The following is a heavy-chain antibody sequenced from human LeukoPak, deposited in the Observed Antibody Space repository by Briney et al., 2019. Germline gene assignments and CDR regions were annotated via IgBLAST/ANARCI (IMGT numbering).Heavy chain of an antibody. CDR2: INPSGST. V-gene: IGHV4-34*01. CDR3: ARGQGRDRYNGILEY. Sequence: SETLSLTCAVYGGSFSNYYWTWIRQPPGKGLEWIGEINPSGSTNYNPSLKSRVTISVDTSKNQFSLKLSSVTAADTAVFYCARGQGRDRYNGILEYWGQGALVTVSP. J-gene: IGHJ4*02. CDR1: GGSFSNYY. D-gene: IGHD5-24*01.